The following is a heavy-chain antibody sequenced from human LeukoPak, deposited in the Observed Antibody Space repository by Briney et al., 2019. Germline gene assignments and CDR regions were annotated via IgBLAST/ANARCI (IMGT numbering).Heavy chain of an antibody. CDR2: INHSGNN. Sequence: SETLSLTCAVYGGSFSGYYWSWIRQPPGKGLEWIGEINHSGNNNYNPSLKSRVIISVDTSKNQFSLKLTSVTAADTAVYYCARDPAATSSSSWYLGVRYYFDYWGQGTLVTVSS. CDR3: ARDPAATSSSSWYLGVRYYFDY. V-gene: IGHV4-34*01. J-gene: IGHJ4*02. D-gene: IGHD6-13*01. CDR1: GGSFSGYY.